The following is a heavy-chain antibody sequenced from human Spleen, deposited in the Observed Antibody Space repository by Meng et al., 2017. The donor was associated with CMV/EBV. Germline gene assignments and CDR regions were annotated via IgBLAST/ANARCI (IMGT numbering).Heavy chain of an antibody. V-gene: IGHV3-49*04. CDR2: IRSPAYGGTT. D-gene: IGHD3-3*01. J-gene: IGHJ4*02. Sequence: GESLKISCTASGFTFGDYAMNWVRQVPGKGLEWIGFIRSPAYGGTTEYAASVKGRFAISRDDSRSIAFLQMDILKTEDTAVYYCARGLEWLLSPLDYWGQGILVTVSS. CDR3: ARGLEWLLSPLDY. CDR1: GFTFGDYA.